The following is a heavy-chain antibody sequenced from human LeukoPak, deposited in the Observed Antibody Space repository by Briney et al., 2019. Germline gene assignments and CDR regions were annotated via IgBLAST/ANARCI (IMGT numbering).Heavy chain of an antibody. J-gene: IGHJ4*02. CDR2: ITNDGNNK. CDR1: GFTFRNYA. CDR3: ARDPLGTRPGFDY. D-gene: IGHD1-1*01. Sequence: GGSLRLSCVASGFTFRNYAMHWVRQGPGKGLEGVAIITNDGNNKWDADSVKGRFSISRDNSKNTLFLQMNSLRTEDTAVYYCARDPLGTRPGFDYWGQGTLVTVSS. V-gene: IGHV3-30-3*01.